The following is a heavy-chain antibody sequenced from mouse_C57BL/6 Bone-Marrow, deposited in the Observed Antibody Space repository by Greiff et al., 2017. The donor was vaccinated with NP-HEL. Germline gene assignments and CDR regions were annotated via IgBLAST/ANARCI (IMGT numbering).Heavy chain of an antibody. CDR3: SINYYGSSYVDY. Sequence: EVQLQQSGPELVKPGASVKIPCKASGYTFTDYNMDWVKQSHGKSLEWIGDINPNNGGTIYNQKFKGKATLTVDKSSSTAYMELRILTSEYTAFYYCSINYYGSSYVDYWGQGTTLTVSS. V-gene: IGHV1-18*01. D-gene: IGHD1-1*01. CDR2: INPNNGGT. CDR1: GYTFTDYN. J-gene: IGHJ2*01.